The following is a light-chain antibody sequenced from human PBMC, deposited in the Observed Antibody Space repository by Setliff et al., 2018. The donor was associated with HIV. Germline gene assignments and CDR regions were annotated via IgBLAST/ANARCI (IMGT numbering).Light chain of an antibody. CDR3: SSYTGGNTLVV. V-gene: IGLV2-14*03. CDR1: SSDVGGYNY. J-gene: IGLJ3*02. Sequence: QSVLTQPASVSGSTGQSITISCTGTSSDVGGYNYVSWFQKHPGEAPKLMIYDVSHRPSGVSSRFSGSKSGNTASLPISGLQAEDVADYFCSSYTGGNTLVVFGGGTQLTVL. CDR2: DVS.